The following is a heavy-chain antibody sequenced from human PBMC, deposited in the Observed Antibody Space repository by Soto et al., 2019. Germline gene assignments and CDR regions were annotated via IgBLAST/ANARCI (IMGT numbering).Heavy chain of an antibody. V-gene: IGHV1-2*02. Sequence: QVQLVQSGAEVKKPGASVKVSCKASGYTFTDYYIHWVRQAPGQGLEWMGWINPNSGGTLYAQKFQGRVTMTRDTSISTAYMALIRLRSDDTAVYHCAKDSWQQQASYGMDVWGQGTTVTVSS. CDR2: INPNSGGT. CDR1: GYTFTDYY. CDR3: AKDSWQQQASYGMDV. J-gene: IGHJ6*02. D-gene: IGHD6-13*01.